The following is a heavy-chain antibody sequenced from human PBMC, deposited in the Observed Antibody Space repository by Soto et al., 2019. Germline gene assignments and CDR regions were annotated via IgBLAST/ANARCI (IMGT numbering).Heavy chain of an antibody. V-gene: IGHV3-30-3*01. CDR2: ISYDGSNK. J-gene: IGHJ4*02. Sequence: QVQLVESGGGVVQPGRSLRLSCAASGFTFSSYAMHWVRQAPGKGLEWVAVISYDGSNKYYADSVKGRFTISRDNSKNALSLQMNSLRAEDTAVYYCARDPDMVRGVIITGWGYWGQGTLVTVSS. D-gene: IGHD3-10*01. CDR1: GFTFSSYA. CDR3: ARDPDMVRGVIITGWGY.